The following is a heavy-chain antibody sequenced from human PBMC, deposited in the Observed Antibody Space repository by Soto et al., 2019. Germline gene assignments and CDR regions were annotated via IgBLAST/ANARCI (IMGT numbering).Heavy chain of an antibody. CDR2: IYYSGST. V-gene: IGHV4-59*01. J-gene: IGHJ4*02. CDR1: GGSMSSYY. Sequence: PXETLSLTCTVSGGSMSSYYWSWIRQPPGKGLEWIGYIYYSGSTNYNPSLKSRVTISVDTSKNQFSLKLSSVTAADTAVYYCARAYYDILTGPRPYYFDYWGQGSLVTVSS. CDR3: ARAYYDILTGPRPYYFDY. D-gene: IGHD3-9*01.